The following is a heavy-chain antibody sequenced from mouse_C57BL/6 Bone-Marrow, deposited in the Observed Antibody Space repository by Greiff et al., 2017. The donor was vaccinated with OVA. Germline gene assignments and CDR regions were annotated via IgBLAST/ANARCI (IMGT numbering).Heavy chain of an antibody. CDR2: INPSSGYT. Sequence: QVQLQQSGAELAKPGASVKLSCKASGYTFTSYWMHWVKQRPGQGLEWIGYINPSSGYTKYNQKFKDKATLTADKSSSTAYMQLSSLTYEDSAVDYCARSYYGSSDAMDYWGQGTSVTVSS. V-gene: IGHV1-7*01. D-gene: IGHD1-1*01. CDR1: GYTFTSYW. J-gene: IGHJ4*01. CDR3: ARSYYGSSDAMDY.